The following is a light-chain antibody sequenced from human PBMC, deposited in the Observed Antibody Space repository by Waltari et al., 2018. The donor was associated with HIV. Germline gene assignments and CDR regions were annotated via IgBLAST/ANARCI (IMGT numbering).Light chain of an antibody. Sequence: DIQLTQSPSFLSASLGDRVTITCRASEDINEFLAWYQQKPGVAPKHLIYAASTLEDEVPSRFSGSGSGTDFTLTISSLQPEDFATYFCQQLNTYPPDTFGPGTKLEI. V-gene: IGKV1-9*01. CDR1: EDINEF. J-gene: IGKJ2*01. CDR2: AAS. CDR3: QQLNTYPPDT.